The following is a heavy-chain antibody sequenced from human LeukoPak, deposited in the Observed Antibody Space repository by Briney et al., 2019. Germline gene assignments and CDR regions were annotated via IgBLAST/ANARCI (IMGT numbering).Heavy chain of an antibody. Sequence: ASETLSLTCTVSGGSISSYYWSWIRQPPGKGLEWIGYIYYSGSTNYNPSLKSRVTISVDTSKNQFSLKLSSVTAADTAVYYCARVFSVAGTFDYWGQGTLVTVSS. CDR3: ARVFSVAGTFDY. CDR2: IYYSGST. D-gene: IGHD6-19*01. V-gene: IGHV4-59*01. CDR1: GGSISSYY. J-gene: IGHJ4*02.